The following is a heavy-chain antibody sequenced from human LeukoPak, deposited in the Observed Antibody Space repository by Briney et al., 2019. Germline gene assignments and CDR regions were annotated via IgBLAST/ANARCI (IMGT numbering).Heavy chain of an antibody. CDR2: IKQDGSER. D-gene: IGHD3-3*01. J-gene: IGHJ3*02. CDR3: AKPITISGATDAFDI. CDR1: GFAFSTYW. V-gene: IGHV3-7*01. Sequence: GGSLRPSCAASGFAFSTYWMNWVRQAPGKGLEWVANIKQDGSERYYVDSVKGRFTISRDNAKSSLYMQMNSLRAEDTAVYYCAKPITISGATDAFDIWGQGTKVTVSS.